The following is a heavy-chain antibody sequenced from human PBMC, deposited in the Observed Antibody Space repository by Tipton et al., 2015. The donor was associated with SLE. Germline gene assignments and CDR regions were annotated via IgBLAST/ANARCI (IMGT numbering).Heavy chain of an antibody. CDR2: ISTYNGDT. V-gene: IGHV1-18*01. Sequence: QVQLVQSGAEVKRPGASVKVSCKASGYSFSTYGITWVRQVPGQGLEWMGWISTYNGDTSYARNLQGRITMTADTSTSTAYMEVRSLRSDDTAVYYCARTTWPRYYMEVWGNGTTVTVSS. CDR3: ARTTWPRYYMEV. J-gene: IGHJ6*03. D-gene: IGHD4-17*01. CDR1: GYSFSTYG.